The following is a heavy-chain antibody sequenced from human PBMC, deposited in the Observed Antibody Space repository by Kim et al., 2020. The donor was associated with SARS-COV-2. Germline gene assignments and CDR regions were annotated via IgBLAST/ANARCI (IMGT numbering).Heavy chain of an antibody. CDR2: IYSGGST. V-gene: IGHV3-66*01. CDR1: GFTVSSNY. Sequence: GGSLRLSCAASGFTVSSNYMSWVRQAPGKGLEWVSVIYSGGSTYYADSVKGRFTISRDNSKNTLYLQMNSLRAEDTAVYYCAATSGGSGSYYVDYWGQGTLVTVSS. CDR3: AATSGGSGSYYVDY. D-gene: IGHD3-10*01. J-gene: IGHJ4*02.